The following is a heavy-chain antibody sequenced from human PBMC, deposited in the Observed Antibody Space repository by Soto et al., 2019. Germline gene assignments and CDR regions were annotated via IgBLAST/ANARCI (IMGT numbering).Heavy chain of an antibody. V-gene: IGHV3-21*01. CDR1: GFTFSSYS. CDR3: ARAVGYCSGGSCYSPDY. Sequence: EVQLVESGGGLVKPGGSLRLSCAASGFTFSSYSMNWVRQAPGKGLEWVSSISSSSSYIYYADSVNGRFTISRDNAKNSLYLQMNSLRAEDTAVYYCARAVGYCSGGSCYSPDYWGQGTLVTVSS. D-gene: IGHD2-15*01. CDR2: ISSSSSYI. J-gene: IGHJ4*02.